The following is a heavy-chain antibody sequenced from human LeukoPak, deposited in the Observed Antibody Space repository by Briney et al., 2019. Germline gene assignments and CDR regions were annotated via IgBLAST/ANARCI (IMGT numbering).Heavy chain of an antibody. D-gene: IGHD2-21*01. Sequence: PSETLSLTCTVSDGSISSGSYYWGWIRQPPGKGLEWIGTIYYTGTTYYNPSLKSRITISMDTPKSEFSLKVSSVNAADTAVYYCARDGRSAVWYMDVWGKGTTVTVSS. CDR3: ARDGRSAVWYMDV. CDR1: DGSISSGSYY. CDR2: IYYTGTT. J-gene: IGHJ6*03. V-gene: IGHV4-39*07.